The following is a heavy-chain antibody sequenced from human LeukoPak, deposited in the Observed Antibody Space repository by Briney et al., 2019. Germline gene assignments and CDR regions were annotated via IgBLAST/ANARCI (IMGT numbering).Heavy chain of an antibody. CDR2: ISGSGGTT. CDR1: GFTFSAYA. D-gene: IGHD1-26*01. V-gene: IGHV3-23*01. Sequence: PGGSLRVSCAASGFTFSAYAMTWVRQAPGKGVECVSAISGSGGTTYYADSVKGRFTISRDNSKNTLYLQMNSLRAEDTAVYYCARDRGSYYAASAYWGQGTLVTVSS. J-gene: IGHJ4*02. CDR3: ARDRGSYYAASAY.